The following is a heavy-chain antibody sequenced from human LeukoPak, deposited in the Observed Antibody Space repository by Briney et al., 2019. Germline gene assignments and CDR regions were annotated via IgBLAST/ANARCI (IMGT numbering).Heavy chain of an antibody. V-gene: IGHV3-23*01. CDR3: AKVRGRYGDYFFDY. CDR1: GFTFSSYG. Sequence: GGSLRLSCAASGFTFSSYGMSWVRQAPGKGLEWVSAISGSGGSTYYADSVKGRFNISRDNSKNTLYLQMNSLRVEDTAKYYCAKVRGRYGDYFFDYWGQGTLVTVSS. D-gene: IGHD4-17*01. CDR2: ISGSGGST. J-gene: IGHJ4*02.